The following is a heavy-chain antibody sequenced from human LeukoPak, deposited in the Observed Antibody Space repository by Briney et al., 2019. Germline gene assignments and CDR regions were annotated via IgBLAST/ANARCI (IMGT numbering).Heavy chain of an antibody. V-gene: IGHV3-48*04. D-gene: IGHD3-10*01. J-gene: IGHJ4*02. CDR2: ISSSSSTI. CDR3: AREGTYYGSGSYSDYFDY. Sequence: GGSLRLSCAASGFTFSSYSMNWVRQAPRKGLEWVSYISSSSSTIYYADSVKGRFTISRDNAKNSLYLQMNSLRAEDTAVYYCAREGTYYGSGSYSDYFDYWGQGTLVTVSS. CDR1: GFTFSSYS.